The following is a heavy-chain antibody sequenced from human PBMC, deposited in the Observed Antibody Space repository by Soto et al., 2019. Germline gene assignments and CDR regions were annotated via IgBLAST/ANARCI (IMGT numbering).Heavy chain of an antibody. CDR3: ARSEVVTPWYYYYGMDV. Sequence: GESLKISCKGSGYSFTSYWIGWVRQMPGKGLEWMGIIYPGDSDTRYSPSFQGQVTISADKSISTAYLQWSSLKASDAAMYYCARSEVVTPWYYYYGMDVWGQGTTVTVSS. J-gene: IGHJ6*02. V-gene: IGHV5-51*01. CDR2: IYPGDSDT. CDR1: GYSFTSYW. D-gene: IGHD2-15*01.